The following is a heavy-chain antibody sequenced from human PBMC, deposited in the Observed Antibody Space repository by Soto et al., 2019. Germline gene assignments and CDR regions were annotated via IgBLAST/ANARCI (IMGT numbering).Heavy chain of an antibody. D-gene: IGHD2-2*01. J-gene: IGHJ4*02. V-gene: IGHV4-31*03. CDR1: GGSISSGGYY. CDR2: IYYSGST. CDR3: ARARKAREAIVVVPAANAYYFDY. Sequence: QVQLQESGPGLVKPSQTLSLTCTVSGGSISSGGYYWSWIRQHPGKGLEWIGYIYYSGSTYYNPSLKSRVTISVDTSKNQFSLKLSSVTAADTAVYYCARARKAREAIVVVPAANAYYFDYWGQGTLVTVSS.